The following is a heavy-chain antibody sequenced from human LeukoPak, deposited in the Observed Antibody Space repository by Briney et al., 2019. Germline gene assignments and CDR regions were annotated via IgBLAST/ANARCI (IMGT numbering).Heavy chain of an antibody. Sequence: TGGSLRLSCAASGFTFSSYAMSWVRQAPGKGLEWVSAISGSGGSTYYADPVKGRFTISRDNSKNTLYLQMNSLRAEDTAVYYCAKGIQSLTGLSDSGFRGNWGQGTLVTVSS. D-gene: IGHD3-16*01. CDR3: AKGIQSLTGLSDSGFRGN. J-gene: IGHJ4*02. CDR2: ISGSGGST. V-gene: IGHV3-23*01. CDR1: GFTFSSYA.